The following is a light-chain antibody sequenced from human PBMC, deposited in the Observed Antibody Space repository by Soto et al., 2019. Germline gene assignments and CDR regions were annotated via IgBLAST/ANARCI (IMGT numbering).Light chain of an antibody. CDR1: QSVSSSY. Sequence: IVLTQSPITLSLSPGERATLACRASQSVSSSYLAWYQQKPGQAPRLLIYGASSRATGIPDRFSGSGSGTDFTLSVSRLEPEDFAVYYCQQFGDSLTFGGGTKV. CDR2: GAS. J-gene: IGKJ4*01. V-gene: IGKV3-20*01. CDR3: QQFGDSLT.